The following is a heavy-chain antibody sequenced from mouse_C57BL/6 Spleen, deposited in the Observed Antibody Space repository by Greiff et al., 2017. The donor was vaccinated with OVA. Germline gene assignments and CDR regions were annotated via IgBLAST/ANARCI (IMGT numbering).Heavy chain of an antibody. CDR2: IYPGDGDT. V-gene: IGHV1-82*01. CDR1: GYAFSSSW. CDR3: EKSGGYSSGPSWFAY. D-gene: IGHD3-2*02. Sequence: QVQLQQSGPELVKPGASVKISCKASGYAFSSSWMNWVKQRPGKGLEWIGRIYPGDGDTNYNGKFKGKATLTADKSSSTASMQLSSLTSEDAAVYFWEKSGGYSSGPSWFAYWGQGTLVTVSA. J-gene: IGHJ3*01.